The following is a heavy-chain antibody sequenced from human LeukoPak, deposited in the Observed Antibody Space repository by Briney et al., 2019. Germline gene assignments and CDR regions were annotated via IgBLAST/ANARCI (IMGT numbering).Heavy chain of an antibody. J-gene: IGHJ5*02. CDR1: GFTFSSYA. V-gene: IGHV3-30*02. CDR2: VVHDGSRQ. D-gene: IGHD2-15*01. CDR3: ANLDPYCSGGRCP. Sequence: PGGSLRLSCAASGFTFSSYAMHWVRQAAGKGLDWVAFVVHDGSRQDYADSVRGRFTISRDNSKNTVYLQMNSLRPEDTAVYYCANLDPYCSGGRCPWGQGTLVSVSS.